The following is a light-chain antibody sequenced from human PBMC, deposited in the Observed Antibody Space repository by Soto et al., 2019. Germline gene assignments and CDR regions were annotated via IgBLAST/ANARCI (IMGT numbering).Light chain of an antibody. CDR3: LLHKSYLWT. Sequence: DIQITQYPSSLSASLVDRVTITCRVSQGIRNDLGWYQQKPGKAPKRLIYAAPSLQSGVPSRFTGSGSGTEFTLTITSLQPEDFATYYCLLHKSYLWTFGQGTKV. CDR2: AAP. J-gene: IGKJ1*01. V-gene: IGKV1-17*01. CDR1: QGIRND.